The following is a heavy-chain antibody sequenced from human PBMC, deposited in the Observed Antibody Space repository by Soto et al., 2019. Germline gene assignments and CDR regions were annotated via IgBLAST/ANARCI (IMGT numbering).Heavy chain of an antibody. CDR3: ARSIGSPVVYFDF. CDR1: GYTFTGYG. D-gene: IGHD2-21*01. V-gene: IGHV1-18*01. J-gene: IGHJ4*02. Sequence: QVQLVQSGTEVKRPGASVKVSCKASGYTFTGYGISWVRQAPGQGLEWMGRINAYNDNTDYAQKFQGRVTLTTDTSTSAAYMEVRSLKSDDTAVYYCARSIGSPVVYFDFWGQGTLVTVSS. CDR2: INAYNDNT.